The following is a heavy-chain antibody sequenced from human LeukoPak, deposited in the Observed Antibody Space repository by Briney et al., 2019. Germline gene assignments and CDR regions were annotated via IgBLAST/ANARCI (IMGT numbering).Heavy chain of an antibody. J-gene: IGHJ1*01. V-gene: IGHV3-23*01. CDR1: GFTFGSYG. Sequence: PGGSLRLSCAASGFTFGSYGMSWVRQAPGKGLEWVSFITPNADRTSYADSVEGRFTISRDNPRNTLYMQMNSLRDEDTALYYCAIMHGYYDGNGYWVQWGQGTLVTVSS. CDR2: ITPNADRT. D-gene: IGHD3-22*01. CDR3: AIMHGYYDGNGYWVQ.